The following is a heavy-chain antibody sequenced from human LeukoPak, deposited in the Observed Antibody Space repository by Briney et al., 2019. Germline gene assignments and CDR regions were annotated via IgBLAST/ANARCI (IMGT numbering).Heavy chain of an antibody. Sequence: GESLKISCKGSGYSFTSCWIGWVRQMPGKGLEWMGIIYPGDSDTRYSPSFQGQVAISADKSISTAYLQWSSLKASDTAMYYCARWYYYDSSGYYGRAFDYWGQGTLVTVSS. D-gene: IGHD3-22*01. J-gene: IGHJ4*02. CDR2: IYPGDSDT. CDR3: ARWYYYDSSGYYGRAFDY. CDR1: GYSFTSCW. V-gene: IGHV5-51*01.